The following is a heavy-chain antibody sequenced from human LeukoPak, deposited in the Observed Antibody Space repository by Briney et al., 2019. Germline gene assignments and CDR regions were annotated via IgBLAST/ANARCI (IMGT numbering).Heavy chain of an antibody. J-gene: IGHJ6*02. CDR1: GFSLSTSGVG. CDR2: TYWDDDK. CDR3: AHSSRVQLPGWGNYYYGMDV. Sequence: ESGPTLGNPTQTLTLTCTFSGFSLSTSGVGVGWIRQPPGKALEWPAHTYWDDDKRYSPSLKTRLTITKDTSNNQVVLTMPNMHSVDTATYYCAHSSRVQLPGWGNYYYGMDVWGQGATVTVSS. V-gene: IGHV2-5*02. D-gene: IGHD3-16*01.